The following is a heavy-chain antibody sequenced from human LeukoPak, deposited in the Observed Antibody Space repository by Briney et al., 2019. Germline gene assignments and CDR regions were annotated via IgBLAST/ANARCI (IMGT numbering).Heavy chain of an antibody. Sequence: GGSLRLSCAASGFTFSSYAMHWVRQAPGKGLEWVAVISYDGSNKYYADSVKGRFTISRDNSKNTLYLQMNSLRAEDTAVYYCAREQRTEDYFDYWGQGTLVTVSS. J-gene: IGHJ4*02. CDR2: ISYDGSNK. D-gene: IGHD1-1*01. V-gene: IGHV3-30-3*01. CDR1: GFTFSSYA. CDR3: AREQRTEDYFDY.